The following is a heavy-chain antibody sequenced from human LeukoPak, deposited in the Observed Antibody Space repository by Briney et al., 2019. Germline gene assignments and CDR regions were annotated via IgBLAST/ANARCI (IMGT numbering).Heavy chain of an antibody. CDR3: ARKVPNDSSGYYYRGQFDP. D-gene: IGHD3-22*01. V-gene: IGHV1-46*01. Sequence: ASVKVSCKASGYTFTSHYMHWVRQAPEQGLEWMGIINPSGGSTSYAQKFQGRVTMTRDMSTRTDYMELSSLRSEDTAVYYCARKVPNDSSGYYYRGQFDPWGQGTLVTVSS. CDR2: INPSGGST. CDR1: GYTFTSHY. J-gene: IGHJ5*02.